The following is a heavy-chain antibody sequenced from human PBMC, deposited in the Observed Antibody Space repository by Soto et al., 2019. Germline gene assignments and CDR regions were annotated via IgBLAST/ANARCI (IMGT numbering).Heavy chain of an antibody. D-gene: IGHD1-26*01. CDR1: GFTFNTYG. V-gene: IGHV3-30*03. CDR3: ATESYYFDY. Sequence: QGQVVESGGGVVQPGGSLRLSCAASGFTFNTYGMHWVRQAPGKGLEWVAFISYDGSNKYYADSLKGRFTISRDNSKNTLYLQMNSLRREDAAVYYCATESYYFDYWGQGTLVTVSS. J-gene: IGHJ4*02. CDR2: ISYDGSNK.